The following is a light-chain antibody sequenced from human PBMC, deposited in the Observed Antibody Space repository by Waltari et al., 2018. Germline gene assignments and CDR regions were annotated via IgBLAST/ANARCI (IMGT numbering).Light chain of an antibody. Sequence: QSAPTQPASVSGSPGQSITIPCTGTSRDIGSYDLVSWYQPPPGKAPKLMIYEVTKRPSGVSTRFSGSKSGNTASLTISGLQADDEADYYCYSYANGRVFGGGTKLTVL. J-gene: IGLJ3*02. CDR1: SRDIGSYDL. CDR2: EVT. V-gene: IGLV2-23*02. CDR3: YSYANGRV.